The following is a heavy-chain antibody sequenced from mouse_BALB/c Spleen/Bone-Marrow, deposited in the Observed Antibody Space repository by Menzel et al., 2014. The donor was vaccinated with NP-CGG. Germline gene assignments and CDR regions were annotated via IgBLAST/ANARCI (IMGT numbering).Heavy chain of an antibody. V-gene: IGHV1S34*01. D-gene: IGHD1-1*01. CDR3: ARSRDYGTSKSAWFAY. Sequence: LVKTGASVKISCKASGYSFTGYYMHWVKQSHGKSLEWIGYISCYNGATSYNQKFRGKATFTVDTSSSTASMQINSLTPEDSAVYYCARSRDYGTSKSAWFAYWGQGTLVTVSA. CDR2: ISCYNGAT. J-gene: IGHJ3*01. CDR1: GYSFTGYY.